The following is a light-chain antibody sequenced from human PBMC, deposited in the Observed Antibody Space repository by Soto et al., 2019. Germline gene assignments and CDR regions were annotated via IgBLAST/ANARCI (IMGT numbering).Light chain of an antibody. CDR1: QSVSRN. J-gene: IGKJ4*01. CDR2: AAS. V-gene: IGKV3-15*01. CDR3: QQRSNWPLT. Sequence: DIVMTQSPATLSVSPGERATLSCRASQSVSRNLAWYQQKPGQAPRLLIYAASIRATGVPARFSGGGSGTEFTLTISSLQSEDFAVYYCQQRSNWPLTFGGGTKVDIK.